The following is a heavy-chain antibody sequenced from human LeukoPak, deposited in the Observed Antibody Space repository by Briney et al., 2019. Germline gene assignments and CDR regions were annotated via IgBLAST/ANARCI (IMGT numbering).Heavy chain of an antibody. CDR2: IRSKAYGGTT. CDR3: TRKSSGYSSGWYFDY. V-gene: IGHV3-49*04. Sequence: GGSLRLSCTASGFTFGDYAMSWVRQAPGKGLEWVGFIRSKAYGGTTEYAASVKGRFTISRDDSKSIAYLQMNSLKTEDTAVYYCTRKSSGYSSGWYFDYWGQGTLVTVSS. D-gene: IGHD6-19*01. CDR1: GFTFGDYA. J-gene: IGHJ4*02.